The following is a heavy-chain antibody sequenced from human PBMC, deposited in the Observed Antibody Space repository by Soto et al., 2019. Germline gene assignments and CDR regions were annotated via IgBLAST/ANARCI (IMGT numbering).Heavy chain of an antibody. J-gene: IGHJ4*02. CDR3: TRAPYDYVWRSYPNTVHLDY. CDR1: GFTFGDYA. D-gene: IGHD3-16*02. Sequence: QAGGSLRLSCTASGFTFGDYAMSWVRQAPGKGLEWVGFIRSKAYGGTTEYAASVKGRFTISRDDSKSIAYLQMNSLKTEDTAVYYCTRAPYDYVWRSYPNTVHLDYWGQGTLVTVYS. V-gene: IGHV3-49*04. CDR2: IRSKAYGGTT.